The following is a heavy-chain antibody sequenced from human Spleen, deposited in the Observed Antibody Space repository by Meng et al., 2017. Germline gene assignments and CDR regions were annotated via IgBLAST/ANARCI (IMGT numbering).Heavy chain of an antibody. Sequence: GGSLRLSCAASRFGFSSYVMHWVRQAPGKGLEWVAVITPDGGKKYYADSVKGRFTISRDNSQNTLFLQMNSLRPEDTAVYYCAGQDGFDIWGQGTMVTVSS. CDR3: AGQDGFDI. CDR1: RFGFSSYV. D-gene: IGHD5-24*01. V-gene: IGHV3-30*04. J-gene: IGHJ3*02. CDR2: ITPDGGKK.